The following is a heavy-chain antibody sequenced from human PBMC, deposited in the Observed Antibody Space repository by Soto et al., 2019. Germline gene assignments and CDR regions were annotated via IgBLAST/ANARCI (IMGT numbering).Heavy chain of an antibody. CDR2: IYYSGST. CDR1: GGSISSYY. CDR3: ARSSSWYGSLDY. Sequence: SETLSLTCTVSGGSISSYYWSWIRQPPGKGLEWIGYIYYSGSTNCNPSLKSRVTISVDTSKNQFSLKLSSVTAADTAVYYCARSSSWYGSLDYWGQGTLVTVSS. D-gene: IGHD6-13*01. V-gene: IGHV4-59*08. J-gene: IGHJ4*02.